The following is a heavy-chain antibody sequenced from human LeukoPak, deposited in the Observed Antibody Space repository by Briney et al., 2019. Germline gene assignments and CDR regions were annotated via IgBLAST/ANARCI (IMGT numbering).Heavy chain of an antibody. D-gene: IGHD5-12*01. CDR2: ISSYNGNK. Sequence: GASVKVSCKASGYTFSSYGISWVRQAPGQGLEWMGWISSYNGNKKYAQNLQGRVTMTTDTSTSTAYMELRSLRSDDTAVYYCARDPGGYSGYGSVDYWGQGTLVTVSS. CDR3: ARDPGGYSGYGSVDY. CDR1: GYTFSSYG. V-gene: IGHV1-18*01. J-gene: IGHJ4*02.